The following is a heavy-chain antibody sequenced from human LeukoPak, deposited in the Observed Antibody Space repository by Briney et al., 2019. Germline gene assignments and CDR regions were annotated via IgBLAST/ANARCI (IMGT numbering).Heavy chain of an antibody. CDR3: ARDEAYCSGGSCGAFDI. Sequence: SVKVSCKASGGTFSSYAISWVRQAPGQGLEWMGGIIPIFGTANYAQKFQGRVTITADESTSTAYMELSSLRSEVTAVYYCARDEAYCSGGSCGAFDIWGQGTMVTVSS. J-gene: IGHJ3*02. V-gene: IGHV1-69*13. CDR2: IIPIFGTA. D-gene: IGHD2-15*01. CDR1: GGTFSSYA.